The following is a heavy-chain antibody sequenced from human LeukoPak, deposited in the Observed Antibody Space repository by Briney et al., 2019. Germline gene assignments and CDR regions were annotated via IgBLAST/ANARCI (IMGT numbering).Heavy chain of an antibody. D-gene: IGHD3-10*01. CDR3: ARDRLEDDMVRGVICAFDI. CDR2: ISCDGGNK. CDR1: GFTFSSYA. V-gene: IGHV3-30-3*01. J-gene: IGHJ3*02. Sequence: QPGGSLRLSCAASGFTFSSYAMHWVRQAPGKGLEWVALISCDGGNKYYADSVKGRFTISRDNSKNTLYLQMNSLRAEDTAVFYCARDRLEDDMVRGVICAFDIWGQGTMVTVSS.